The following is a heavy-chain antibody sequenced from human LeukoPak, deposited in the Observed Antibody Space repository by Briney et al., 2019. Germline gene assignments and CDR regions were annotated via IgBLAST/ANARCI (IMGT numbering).Heavy chain of an antibody. V-gene: IGHV2-70*11. CDR3: ARIRGGGSLLDY. CDR2: IDWDDEK. Sequence: SGPTLVKPTQTLTLTCTFSGFSLSTSGMCVSWIRQPPVKALEWLARIDWDDEKYYSTSLKTRLTSSKDTYKNQVVLTMTNMAPVDTATYYCARIRGGGSLLDYWGQGTLVTVSS. D-gene: IGHD1-26*01. CDR1: GFSLSTSGMC. J-gene: IGHJ4*02.